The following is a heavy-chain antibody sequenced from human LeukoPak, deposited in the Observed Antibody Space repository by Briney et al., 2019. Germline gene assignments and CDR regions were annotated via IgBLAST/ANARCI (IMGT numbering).Heavy chain of an antibody. J-gene: IGHJ6*02. CDR1: GFTFSSYG. CDR2: ISYDGSNK. Sequence: PGRSLRLSCAASGFTFSSYGMHWGRQDPGKGLEWVAVISYDGSNKYYADSVKGRFTISRDNSKNTLYLQMNSLRAEDTAVYYCAKDLPSTSGSYGMAVWGQGTTVTVSS. V-gene: IGHV3-30*18. D-gene: IGHD2-2*01. CDR3: AKDLPSTSGSYGMAV.